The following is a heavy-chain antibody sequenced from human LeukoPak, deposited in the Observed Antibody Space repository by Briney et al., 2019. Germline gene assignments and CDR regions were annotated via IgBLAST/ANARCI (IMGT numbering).Heavy chain of an antibody. CDR2: ISWNSGSI. Sequence: PGGSLRLSCAASGFTFDDYAMHWVRQAPGKGLEWVSGISWNSGSIGYADSVKGRFTISRDNAKNSLYLQMNSLRAEDTALYYCAKGQTWGATLEGIFDYWGQGTLVTVSS. CDR3: AKGQTWGATLEGIFDY. J-gene: IGHJ4*02. CDR1: GFTFDDYA. D-gene: IGHD1-26*01. V-gene: IGHV3-9*01.